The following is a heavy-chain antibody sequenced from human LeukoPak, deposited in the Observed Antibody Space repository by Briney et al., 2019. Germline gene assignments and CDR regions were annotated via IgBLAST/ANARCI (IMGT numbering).Heavy chain of an antibody. CDR3: ARAPPGMTMGPGDY. J-gene: IGHJ4*02. V-gene: IGHV1-18*01. CDR2: ISPNNGDI. CDR1: GYTFGSYG. Sequence: GASVTVSCTASGYTFGSYGVTWVRQAPGQGLEWMGWISPNNGDIVYAQKFQGRVTLTIETSTTTASMEVRSLRSDDTAMYYCARAPPGMTMGPGDYWGQGTLVIVSS. D-gene: IGHD6-13*01.